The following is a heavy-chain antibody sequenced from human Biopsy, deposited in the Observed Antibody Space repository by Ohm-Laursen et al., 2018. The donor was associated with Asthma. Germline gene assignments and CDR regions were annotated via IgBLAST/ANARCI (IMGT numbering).Heavy chain of an antibody. CDR2: IYYSVRT. J-gene: IGHJ2*01. V-gene: IGHV4-39*02. Sequence: TLTLTCIVSGDAMSTSGSYWGWIRQSPGKGLEWIGSIYYSVRTYYNPSLESRVTISADASKNHFSLKVTSVTAADTAVYYCARAVSSSSYWYFDLWGRGDLVTVSS. D-gene: IGHD6-6*01. CDR1: GDAMSTSGSY. CDR3: ARAVSSSSYWYFDL.